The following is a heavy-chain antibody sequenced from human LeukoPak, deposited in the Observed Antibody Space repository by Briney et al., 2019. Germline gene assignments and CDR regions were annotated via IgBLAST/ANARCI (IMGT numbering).Heavy chain of an antibody. D-gene: IGHD6-19*01. J-gene: IGHJ5*02. V-gene: IGHV3-11*05. CDR3: ARDRSRWYSSGSNWFDP. CDR2: ISSSSSYT. Sequence: PGGSLRLSCAASGFTFSSYAMSWVRQAPGKGLEWVSYISSSSSYTNYADSVKGRFTISRDNAKNSLYLQMNSLRAEDTAVYYCARDRSRWYSSGSNWFDPWGQGTLVTVSS. CDR1: GFTFSSYA.